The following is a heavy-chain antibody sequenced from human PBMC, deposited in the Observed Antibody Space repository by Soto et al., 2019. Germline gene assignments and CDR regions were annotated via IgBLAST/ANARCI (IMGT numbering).Heavy chain of an antibody. CDR3: AGGFSEEYFVSSGSVFFDY. J-gene: IGHJ4*02. Sequence: QVQLVESGGGVVQPGRSLRLSCAASGFTFSSYAMHWVRQAPAKGLEWVAVISYDGSNKYYADSVKGRFTISRDNSKKTLYLQMNSLRAEDTAVYYCAGGFSEEYFVSSGSVFFDYWGQGTLVNVSS. CDR2: ISYDGSNK. D-gene: IGHD3-22*01. V-gene: IGHV3-30-3*01. CDR1: GFTFSSYA.